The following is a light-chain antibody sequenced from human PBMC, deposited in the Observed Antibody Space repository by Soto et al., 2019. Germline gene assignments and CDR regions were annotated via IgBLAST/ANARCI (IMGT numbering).Light chain of an antibody. CDR3: QQYNSYSLT. J-gene: IGKJ4*01. CDR1: QSISSW. Sequence: DIQMTQSPSTLSASVGDRVTITCRASQSISSWLAWYQQKPGKAPKLLIYDAFTLESGVPLRFSGSGSGTEVPLTISSLQPDDFTTYYCQQYNSYSLTFGGGTKVEIK. CDR2: DAF. V-gene: IGKV1-5*01.